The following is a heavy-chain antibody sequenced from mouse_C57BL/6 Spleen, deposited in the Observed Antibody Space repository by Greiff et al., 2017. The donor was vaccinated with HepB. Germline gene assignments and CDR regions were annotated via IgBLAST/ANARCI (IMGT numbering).Heavy chain of an antibody. D-gene: IGHD2-4*01. CDR3: ARDDYDVGAWFAY. CDR1: GYTFTSYT. Sequence: VKLMESGAELARPGASVKMSCKASGYTFTSYTMHWVKQRPGQGLEWIGYINPSSGYTKYNQKFKDKATLTADKSSSTAYMQLSSLTSEDSAVYYCARDDYDVGAWFAYWGQGTLVTVSA. V-gene: IGHV1-4*01. CDR2: INPSSGYT. J-gene: IGHJ3*01.